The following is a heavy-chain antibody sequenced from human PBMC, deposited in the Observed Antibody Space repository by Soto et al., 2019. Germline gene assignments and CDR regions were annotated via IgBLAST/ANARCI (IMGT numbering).Heavy chain of an antibody. J-gene: IGHJ4*02. Sequence: LRLSCSVSGCTFSAYSMHWVRQAPGKGLEYVAVIRHDGSNIYYADSVKGRFIISRDNSNNRLYLQMSSLRLEDTAVYYCVRDWWGFDYWGQGTPVTVSS. D-gene: IGHD2-15*01. CDR2: IRHDGSNI. V-gene: IGHV3-64D*06. CDR1: GCTFSAYS. CDR3: VRDWWGFDY.